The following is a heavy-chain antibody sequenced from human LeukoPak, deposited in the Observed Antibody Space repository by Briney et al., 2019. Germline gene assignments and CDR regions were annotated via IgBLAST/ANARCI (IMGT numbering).Heavy chain of an antibody. V-gene: IGHV3-53*01. CDR2: IYSGGST. CDR1: GFTVSSNY. Sequence: PGGSLRLSCAASGFTVSSNYMSLVRQAPGKGLEWVSVIYSGGSTYYADSVKGRFTITRDNSKNTLYLQMNSLRAEDTAVYYCATVVPRGYFDYWGQGTLVTVSS. CDR3: ATVVPRGYFDY. J-gene: IGHJ4*02. D-gene: IGHD2-15*01.